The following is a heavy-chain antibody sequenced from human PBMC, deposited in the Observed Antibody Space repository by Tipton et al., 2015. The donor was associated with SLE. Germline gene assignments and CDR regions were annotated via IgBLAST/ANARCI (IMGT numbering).Heavy chain of an antibody. D-gene: IGHD3/OR15-3a*01. CDR1: GFTFSSYW. J-gene: IGHJ3*02. CDR2: INSDGSST. V-gene: IGHV3-74*01. Sequence: GSLRLSCAASGFTFSSYWMHWVRQAPGKGLVWVSRINSDGSSTSYADSVKGRFTISRDNAKNTLYLQMNSLRAEDTAVYYCAICGWTSDAFDIWGQGTMVTVSS. CDR3: AICGWTSDAFDI.